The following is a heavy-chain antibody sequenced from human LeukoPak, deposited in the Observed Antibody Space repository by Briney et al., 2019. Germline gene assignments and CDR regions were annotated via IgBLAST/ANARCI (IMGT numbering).Heavy chain of an antibody. D-gene: IGHD1-1*01. V-gene: IGHV4-59*08. CDR1: GGSISSYY. Sequence: SETLSLTCTVSGGSISSYYWSWIRQPPGKGLEWIGYVYYGGSTNYNPSLKSRVTISVDTSKNQFSLKLSSVTAADTAVYYCARRHWNDGGNWFDPWGQGTLVTVSS. CDR3: ARRHWNDGGNWFDP. J-gene: IGHJ5*02. CDR2: VYYGGST.